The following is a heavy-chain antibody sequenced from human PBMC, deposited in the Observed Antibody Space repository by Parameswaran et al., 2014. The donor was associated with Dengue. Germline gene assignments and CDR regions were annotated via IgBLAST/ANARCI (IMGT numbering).Heavy chain of an antibody. Sequence: WVRQAPGQGLEWMGIINPSGGSTSYAQKFQGRVTMTRDTSTSTVYMELSSLRSEDTAVYYCARTRISEYSSGWLPKINAFDIWGQGTMVTVSS. J-gene: IGHJ3*02. V-gene: IGHV1-46*03. D-gene: IGHD6-19*01. CDR2: INPSGGST. CDR3: ARTRISEYSSGWLPKINAFDI.